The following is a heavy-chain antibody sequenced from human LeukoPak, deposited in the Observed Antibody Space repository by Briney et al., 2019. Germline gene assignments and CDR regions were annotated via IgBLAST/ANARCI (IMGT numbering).Heavy chain of an antibody. D-gene: IGHD1-26*01. CDR3: ARDVVGSLDY. Sequence: PGGSLRLSCAASGFTFSIYSMNWVRQAPGKGLEWVAYISSSSSIIYYEDSVKGRFSISRDNAQNSVYLQMSSLRGEDTAIYYCARDVVGSLDYWGQGTLVTVSS. J-gene: IGHJ4*02. V-gene: IGHV3-48*04. CDR1: GFTFSIYS. CDR2: ISSSSSII.